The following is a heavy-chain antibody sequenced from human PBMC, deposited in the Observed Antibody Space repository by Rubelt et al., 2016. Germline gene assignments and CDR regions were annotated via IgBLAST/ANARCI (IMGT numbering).Heavy chain of an antibody. V-gene: IGHV3-23*04. D-gene: IGHD3-10*02. CDR2: ISGSGDST. J-gene: IGHJ4*02. CDR3: ASLSSGTIDY. Sequence: VQLVQSGGGEVQPGGSLRLSCAASGFTFSSYAMSWVRQAPGKGLEWVSAISGSGDSTYYADSVKGRVAISRDNSKNTLFLQMRSLRADDTAVYYCASLSSGTIDYWGQGTLVTVSS. CDR1: GFTFSSYA.